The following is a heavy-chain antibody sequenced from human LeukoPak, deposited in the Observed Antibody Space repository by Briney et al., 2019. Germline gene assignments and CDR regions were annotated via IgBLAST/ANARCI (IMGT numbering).Heavy chain of an antibody. CDR1: GGSISSGSYY. CDR3: ARAGFYASVNQYYYYYYMDV. D-gene: IGHD2/OR15-2a*01. Sequence: SQTLSLTCTVSGGSISSGSYYWSWIRQPAGKGLEWIGRIYTSGNTNYNPSLKSRVTTSIDTSKNQFSLKVTSVTAADAAVYYCARAGFYASVNQYYYYYYMDVWGTGTTVTVSS. CDR2: IYTSGNT. V-gene: IGHV4-61*02. J-gene: IGHJ6*03.